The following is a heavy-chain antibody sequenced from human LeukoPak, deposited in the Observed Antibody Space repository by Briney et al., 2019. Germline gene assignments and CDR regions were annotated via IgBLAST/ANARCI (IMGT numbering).Heavy chain of an antibody. D-gene: IGHD3-16*01. V-gene: IGHV3-74*01. CDR3: AKTFYDYVWGSLDAFHI. J-gene: IGHJ3*02. CDR2: IDRDGGSA. CDR1: GFTFSNSW. Sequence: GGSLRLSCVASGFTFSNSWMHWVRQAPGRGLVWVSRIDRDGGSATYADSAKGRFAISRDNAKNTLYLQMNSLRTEDTAVYYCAKTFYDYVWGSLDAFHIWGQGTMVTVSS.